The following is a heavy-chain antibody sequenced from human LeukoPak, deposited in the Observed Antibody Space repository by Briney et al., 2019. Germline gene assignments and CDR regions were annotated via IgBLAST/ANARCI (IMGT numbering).Heavy chain of an antibody. V-gene: IGHV3-30*03. Sequence: PGKSLRLSCAASGFTFSSYGMHWVRQAPGKGLEWVAFISHDGGYKYYADSVKGRFTISRDNSKNTLSLQMNSLRAEDTAVYYCVVFGVVTRDFWGQGTLVTVSS. D-gene: IGHD3-3*01. CDR3: VVFGVVTRDF. CDR1: GFTFSSYG. CDR2: ISHDGGYK. J-gene: IGHJ4*02.